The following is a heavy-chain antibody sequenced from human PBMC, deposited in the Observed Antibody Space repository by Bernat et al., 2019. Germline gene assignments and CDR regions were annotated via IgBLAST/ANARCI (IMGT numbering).Heavy chain of an antibody. J-gene: IGHJ6*03. V-gene: IGHV3-48*02. Sequence: EVQLVESGGGLVQPGGSLRLSCAASGFTFSSYSMNWVRQAPGKGLEWVSYISSSSSTIYYADSVKGRFTISRDNAKNSLYLQMNSLRDEDTAVYYCARGSSPRTYYYYYMDVWGKGTTVTVSS. CDR3: ARGSSPRTYYYYYMDV. D-gene: IGHD1-14*01. CDR1: GFTFSSYS. CDR2: ISSSSSTI.